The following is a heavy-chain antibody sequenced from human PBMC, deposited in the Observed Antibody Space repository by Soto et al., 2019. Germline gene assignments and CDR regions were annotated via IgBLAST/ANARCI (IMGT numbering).Heavy chain of an antibody. V-gene: IGHV3-23*01. D-gene: IGHD5-18*01. CDR2: ISGSGYNT. Sequence: GGSLRLSCAASGFTFSSYAMNWVRQAPGKGLQWVSGISGSGYNTYYEDSVKGRFTISRDNSKNMVFLELDSLRAEDSAIYYCAKDPWIQLSYYFYFWGPGTLFTVSS. J-gene: IGHJ4*02. CDR1: GFTFSSYA. CDR3: AKDPWIQLSYYFYF.